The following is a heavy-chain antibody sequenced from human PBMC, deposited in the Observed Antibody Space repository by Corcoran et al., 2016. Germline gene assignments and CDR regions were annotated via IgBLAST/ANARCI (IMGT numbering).Heavy chain of an antibody. V-gene: IGHV4-59*01. J-gene: IGHJ3*02. CDR2: VFHSGAT. CDR3: ARWSRAWKAFDI. Sequence: QVQLQESGPRLVKPSETLSLTCAVSGDSIRSYYWNWIRQPPGRGLEWIGYVFHSGATKSNPSLKTRLTTSIDTSKSQLSLRLTSVTAADTAVYYCARWSRAWKAFDIWGQGTTVTVSS. CDR1: GDSIRSYY. D-gene: IGHD6-19*01.